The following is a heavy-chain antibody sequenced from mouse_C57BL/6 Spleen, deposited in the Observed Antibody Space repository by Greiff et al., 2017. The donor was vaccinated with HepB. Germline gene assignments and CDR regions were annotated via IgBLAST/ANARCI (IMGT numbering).Heavy chain of an antibody. D-gene: IGHD1-1*01. Sequence: VQLQQPGAELVRPGTSVKLSCKASGYTFTSYWMHWVKQRPGQGLEWIGVIDPSDSYTNYNQKFKGKATLTVDTSSSTAYMQLSSLTSEDSAVYYCARRGTTVVATGSYYFDYWGQGTTLTVSS. V-gene: IGHV1-59*01. CDR1: GYTFTSYW. CDR3: ARRGTTVVATGSYYFDY. J-gene: IGHJ2*01. CDR2: IDPSDSYT.